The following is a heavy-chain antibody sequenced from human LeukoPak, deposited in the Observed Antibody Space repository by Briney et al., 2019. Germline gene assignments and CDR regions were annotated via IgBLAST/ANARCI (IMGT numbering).Heavy chain of an antibody. CDR2: IHYSGST. V-gene: IGHV4-61*05. Sequence: KPSETLSLTCTVSGGSITSSSYYWGWIRQPPGKGLEWIGYIHYSGSTNYNPSLKSRVTISVDTSKNQFSLKLSSVTAADTAVYHCAVARSYYVIDYWGLGTLVTVSS. D-gene: IGHD3-10*01. CDR1: GGSITSSSYY. J-gene: IGHJ4*02. CDR3: AVARSYYVIDY.